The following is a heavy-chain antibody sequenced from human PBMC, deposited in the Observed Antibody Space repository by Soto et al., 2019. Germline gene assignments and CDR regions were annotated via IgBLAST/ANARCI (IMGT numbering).Heavy chain of an antibody. CDR3: VAAPYTRPGY. V-gene: IGHV3-30*03. CDR2: ISYDGSNK. CDR1: GFTFSSYG. Sequence: VGSLRLSCAASGFTFSSYGMRRVRQAPGKGLEWVAVISYDGSNKYYADSVKGRFTISRDNSKNTLYLQMNSLRAEDTAVYYCVAAPYTRPGYWGQGTLVTVSS. J-gene: IGHJ4*02. D-gene: IGHD3-16*01.